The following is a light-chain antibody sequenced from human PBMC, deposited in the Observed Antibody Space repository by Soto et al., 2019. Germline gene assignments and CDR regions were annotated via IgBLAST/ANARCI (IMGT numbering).Light chain of an antibody. V-gene: IGKV1-39*01. CDR1: QSISSY. Sequence: DIQMTQSPSSLSASVGDRVTITCRASQSISSYLNWYQQKPGKAPKLLIYAASSLQSGVPSRFSGSGSGTDFTLTISSLQPEDFETYYCQQSYSTLFTFGPGTNVAIK. CDR2: AAS. J-gene: IGKJ3*01. CDR3: QQSYSTLFT.